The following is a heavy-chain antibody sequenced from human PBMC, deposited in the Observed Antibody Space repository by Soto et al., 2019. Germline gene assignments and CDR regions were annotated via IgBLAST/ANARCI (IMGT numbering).Heavy chain of an antibody. CDR1: GYTLTELS. D-gene: IGHD4-17*01. J-gene: IGHJ6*02. V-gene: IGHV1-24*01. Sequence: ASVKVSCKVSGYTLTELSMHWVRQAPGKGLEWMGGIDPEDGETIYAQKFQGRVTITADESTSTAYMELSSLRSEDTAVYYCARVATVTANGHYGMDVWGQGTTVTVSS. CDR2: IDPEDGET. CDR3: ARVATVTANGHYGMDV.